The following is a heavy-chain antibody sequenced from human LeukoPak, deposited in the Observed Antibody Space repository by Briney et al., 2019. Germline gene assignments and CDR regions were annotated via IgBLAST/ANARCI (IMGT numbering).Heavy chain of an antibody. CDR1: GGSFSGYY. CDR3: AREGQLWLNWFDP. D-gene: IGHD5-18*01. CDR2: INHSGST. Sequence: SETLSLTCAVYGGSFSGYYWSWIRQPPGKGLEWIGEINHSGSTNYNPSLKSRVTISVDTSKNQFSLKLSSVTAADTAVYYCAREGQLWLNWFDPWGQGTLVTVSS. J-gene: IGHJ5*02. V-gene: IGHV4-34*01.